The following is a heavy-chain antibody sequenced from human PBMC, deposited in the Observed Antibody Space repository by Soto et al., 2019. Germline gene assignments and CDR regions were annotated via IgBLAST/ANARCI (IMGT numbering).Heavy chain of an antibody. J-gene: IGHJ2*01. CDR3: ARVKQLVPWYFDL. CDR2: IYHNGGT. V-gene: IGHV4-30-2*01. D-gene: IGHD6-6*01. Sequence: QLQLQESGSGLVKPSQTLSLTCALSGDSISSGGFSRSWIQQPPGKGLEWIGYIYHNGGTYYNPSLKSRVTISVDRSKNQFSLKLSSVTAADTAVYYCARVKQLVPWYFDLWGRGTLVTVSS. CDR1: GDSISSGGFS.